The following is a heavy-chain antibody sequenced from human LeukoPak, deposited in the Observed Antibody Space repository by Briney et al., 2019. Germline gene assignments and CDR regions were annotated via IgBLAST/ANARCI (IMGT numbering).Heavy chain of an antibody. CDR1: GFTVSSNY. D-gene: IGHD5-18*01. J-gene: IGHJ3*02. CDR2: IYSGGST. V-gene: IGHV3-66*01. CDR3: ASRLPLGLDASDI. Sequence: GGSLRLSCAASGFTVSSNYMSWVRQAPGKGLEWVSVIYSGGSTYYADSVKGRFTISRDNSKNTLYLQMNSLRAEDTAVYYCASRLPLGLDASDIWGQGTMVTVSS.